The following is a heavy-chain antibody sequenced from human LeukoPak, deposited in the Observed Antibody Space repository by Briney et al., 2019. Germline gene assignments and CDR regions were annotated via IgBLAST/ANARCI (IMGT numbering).Heavy chain of an antibody. CDR1: GFTFNDHY. V-gene: IGHV3-11*06. CDR3: ARDGQYSSGWYKGGMDV. CDR2: ISSRSSFT. D-gene: IGHD6-19*01. J-gene: IGHJ6*04. Sequence: GGSLRLSCAASGFTFNDHYMSWIRQAPGKGLEWVSYISSRSSFTNYADSVKGRFTISRDSAKNSLYLQMNSLRAEDTAVYYCARDGQYSSGWYKGGMDVWGKGTTVTVSS.